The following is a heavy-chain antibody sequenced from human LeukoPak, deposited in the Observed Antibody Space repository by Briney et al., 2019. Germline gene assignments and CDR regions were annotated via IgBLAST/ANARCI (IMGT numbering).Heavy chain of an antibody. D-gene: IGHD2-2*01. V-gene: IGHV1-2*02. Sequence: PNSGGTNYAQKFQGRVTMTRDTSISTAYMELIRLRSDDTAVYYCARDQADCSSTSCYLMDYWGQGTLVTVSS. CDR2: PNSGGT. CDR3: ARDQADCSSTSCYLMDY. J-gene: IGHJ4*02.